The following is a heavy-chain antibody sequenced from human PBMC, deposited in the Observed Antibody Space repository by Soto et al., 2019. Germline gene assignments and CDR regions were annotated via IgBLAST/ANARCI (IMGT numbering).Heavy chain of an antibody. CDR2: IKSKTDGGTT. CDR3: TTDSRQLAGGVWFDY. V-gene: IGHV3-15*07. Sequence: EVQLVESGGGLVKPGGSLRLSCAASGFTFSKAWMNWVRQAPGKGLEWVGRIKSKTDGGTTYYGAPVKGRFTISRDDSKNTLSLQMNSLKMEDTAVYYCTTDSRQLAGGVWFDYWGQGTLVTVSS. D-gene: IGHD6-6*01. J-gene: IGHJ4*02. CDR1: GFTFSKAW.